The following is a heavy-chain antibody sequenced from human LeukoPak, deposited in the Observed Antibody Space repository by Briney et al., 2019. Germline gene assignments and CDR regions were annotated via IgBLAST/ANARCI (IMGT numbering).Heavy chain of an antibody. CDR2: IYYSGST. Sequence: SETLSLTCTVSGGSISSGGYYWSWIRQHPGKGLEWIGYIYYSGSTYYNPSLKSRVTISVDTSKNQFSLKLSSVTAADTAVYYCARDRPHGSGSYSRQYYFDYWGQGTLVTVSS. CDR1: GGSISSGGYY. CDR3: ARDRPHGSGSYSRQYYFDY. D-gene: IGHD3-10*01. J-gene: IGHJ4*02. V-gene: IGHV4-31*03.